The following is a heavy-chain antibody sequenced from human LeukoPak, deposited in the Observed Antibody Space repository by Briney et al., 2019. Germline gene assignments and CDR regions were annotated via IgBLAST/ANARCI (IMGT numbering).Heavy chain of an antibody. Sequence: GASVKVSCKASGYTFTSYDINWVRQATGQGLEWMGWMNPYSGNTGYAQNFQGRVTITRDTPISTAYLELSSLRSEDTAIYYCARSGTGDERIGVDYWGQGTLVTVSS. J-gene: IGHJ4*02. CDR3: ARSGTGDERIGVDY. V-gene: IGHV1-8*01. D-gene: IGHD3-10*01. CDR2: MNPYSGNT. CDR1: GYTFTSYD.